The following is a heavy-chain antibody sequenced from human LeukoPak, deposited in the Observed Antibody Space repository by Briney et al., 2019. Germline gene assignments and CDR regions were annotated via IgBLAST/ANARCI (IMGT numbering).Heavy chain of an antibody. J-gene: IGHJ6*02. D-gene: IGHD3-10*01. V-gene: IGHV3-48*03. CDR1: GFTFSSYE. CDR2: ISSSGSTI. CDR3: AKDLITMVRGSAMDV. Sequence: GGSLRLSCAASGFTFSSYEMNWVRQAPGKGLEWVSYISSSGSTIYYADSVKGRFTISRDNAKNSLYLQVDSLRAEDTAVYYCAKDLITMVRGSAMDVWGQGTTVTVSS.